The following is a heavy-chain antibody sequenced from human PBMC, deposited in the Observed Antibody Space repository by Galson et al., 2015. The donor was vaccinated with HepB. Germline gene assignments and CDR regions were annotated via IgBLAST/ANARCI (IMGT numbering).Heavy chain of an antibody. J-gene: IGHJ3*02. CDR3: ARMGSAFRVPAAIFSLGAFDI. Sequence: VKVSCKASGYTFTGYYMHWVRQAPGQGLEWMGWINPNSGGTNYAQKFQGRVTMTRDTSISTAYMELSRLRSDDTAVYYCARMGSAFRVPAAIFSLGAFDIWGQGTMVTVSS. CDR1: GYTFTGYY. V-gene: IGHV1-2*02. CDR2: INPNSGGT. D-gene: IGHD2-2*02.